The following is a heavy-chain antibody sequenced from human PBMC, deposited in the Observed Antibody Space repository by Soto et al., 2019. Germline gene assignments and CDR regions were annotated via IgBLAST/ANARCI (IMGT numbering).Heavy chain of an antibody. CDR2: ISVTSSYI. J-gene: IGHJ4*02. CDR1: GFTFSTST. V-gene: IGHV3-21*01. CDR3: ARDMGYSYAFDY. D-gene: IGHD5-18*01. Sequence: EVQLVESGGGLVKPGGSLRLSCVASGFTFSTSTMNWVRQAPGKGLEWVSSISVTSSYIYYADSVKGRFTISRDNAQNSRYLQRNSLGAEDTAVYYCARDMGYSYAFDYWGQGTLVTVSS.